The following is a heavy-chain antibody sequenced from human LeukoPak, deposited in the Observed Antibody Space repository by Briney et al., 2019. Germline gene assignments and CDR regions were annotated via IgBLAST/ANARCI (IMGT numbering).Heavy chain of an antibody. V-gene: IGHV3-73*01. CDR2: IRSKANDHAT. Sequence: GGSLKLSCAGSGFTFSGSAMHWVRQSPGKGLEWVGRIRSKANDHATAYAASVRGRFTTSRDDSENTAYLQMNSLKTEDTAIYYCTRRLMTTVNDYWGQGTLVTVSS. J-gene: IGHJ4*02. CDR3: TRRLMTTVNDY. D-gene: IGHD4-17*01. CDR1: GFTFSGSA.